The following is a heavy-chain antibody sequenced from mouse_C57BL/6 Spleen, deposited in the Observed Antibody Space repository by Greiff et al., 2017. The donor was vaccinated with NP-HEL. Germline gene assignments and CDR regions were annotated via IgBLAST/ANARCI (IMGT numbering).Heavy chain of an antibody. Sequence: QVQLQQPGAELVMPGASVKLSCKASGYTFTSYWMHWVKQRPGQGLEWIGEIDPSDSYTNYNQKFKGKSTLTVDKSSSTAYMQLSSLTSEDSAVYYCARSGDYYGSKRWYFDVWGTGTTVTVSS. CDR3: ARSGDYYGSKRWYFDV. V-gene: IGHV1-69*01. CDR2: IDPSDSYT. D-gene: IGHD1-1*01. J-gene: IGHJ1*03. CDR1: GYTFTSYW.